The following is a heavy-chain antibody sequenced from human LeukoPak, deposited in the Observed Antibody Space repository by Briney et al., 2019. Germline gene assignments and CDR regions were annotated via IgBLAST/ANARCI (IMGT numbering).Heavy chain of an antibody. D-gene: IGHD2-2*01. CDR1: GFTFSSYA. CDR3: ASARIVVVPADQL. V-gene: IGHV3-30*01. J-gene: IGHJ4*02. CDR2: ISYDGSNK. Sequence: PGGSLRLSCVASGFTFSSYAMHWVRQAPGKGLEWVAVISYDGSNKYYADSVKGRFTISRDNSKNTLYLQMNSLRAEDTAVYYCASARIVVVPADQLWGQGTLVTVSS.